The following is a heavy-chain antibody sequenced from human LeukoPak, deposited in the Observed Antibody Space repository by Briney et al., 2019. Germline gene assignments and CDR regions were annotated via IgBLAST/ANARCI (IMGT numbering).Heavy chain of an antibody. CDR1: GDSINSNNYY. CDR2: IYSSGRT. J-gene: IGHJ6*04. Sequence: PSETLSLTCTVSGDSINSNNYYWSWIRQPAGKGLEWIGRIYSSGRTNYNPSLKSRVTISLDTSRNQFSLRLYSVTAADTAVYYCARDGVTLDVWGKGTTVTVSS. CDR3: ARDGVTLDV. V-gene: IGHV4-61*02. D-gene: IGHD5-18*01.